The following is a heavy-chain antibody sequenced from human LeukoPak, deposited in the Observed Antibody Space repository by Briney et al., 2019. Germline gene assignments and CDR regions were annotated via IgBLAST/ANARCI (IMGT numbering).Heavy chain of an antibody. Sequence: VKPSETLSLTCTLSGGSISNYNWSWIRQPPGKGLECIGNIFYSGSTNYNPSLKSRVTISLDTSKNQFSLKLTSVSAADTAVYCCAREGGSYYHWFDPWGQGTLVTVSS. CDR2: IFYSGST. J-gene: IGHJ5*02. V-gene: IGHV4-59*13. CDR3: AREGGSYYHWFDP. D-gene: IGHD1-26*01. CDR1: GGSISNYN.